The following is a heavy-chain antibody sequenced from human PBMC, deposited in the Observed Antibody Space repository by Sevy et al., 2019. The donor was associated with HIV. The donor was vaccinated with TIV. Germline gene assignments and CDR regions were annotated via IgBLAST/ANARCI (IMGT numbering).Heavy chain of an antibody. CDR3: ARDLPPSATTVAHFDY. J-gene: IGHJ4*02. CDR2: ISNSGTNI. Sequence: GGSLRLSCAASGFRFSSYEMNWVRQAPGKGLEWVASISNSGTNIYYSDSVRGRFTISRDTAKNSLYLQMNSLRAEDTAVYYCARDLPPSATTVAHFDYWRQGTLVTVSS. CDR1: GFRFSSYE. D-gene: IGHD4-17*01. V-gene: IGHV3-48*03.